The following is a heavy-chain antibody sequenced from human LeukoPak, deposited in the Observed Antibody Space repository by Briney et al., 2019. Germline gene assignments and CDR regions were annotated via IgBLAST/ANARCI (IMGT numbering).Heavy chain of an antibody. Sequence: GGSLRLSCAVSGFTFDDYGMSWVRQVPGKGLEWFSGFNWNGGSTGYADSVKGRFTISRDNAKNSLYLQMNSLRAADTALYYCARVGSEEGYYFDYWGQGTLVTVSS. CDR1: GFTFDDYG. D-gene: IGHD2-15*01. CDR2: FNWNGGST. J-gene: IGHJ4*02. CDR3: ARVGSEEGYYFDY. V-gene: IGHV3-20*04.